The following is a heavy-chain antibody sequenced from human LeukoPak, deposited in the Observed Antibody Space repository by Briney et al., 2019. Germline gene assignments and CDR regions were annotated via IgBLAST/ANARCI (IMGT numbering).Heavy chain of an antibody. CDR1: GFTFDDYS. Sequence: GGSLRLSCAASGFTFDDYSMHWVRQAPGKGLEWVSLISWNGGNTYYADSVKGRFTISRDNSKNSLYLQMNSLRAEDTALYYCAKDGKNYFDYWGQGTLVTVSS. V-gene: IGHV3-43D*03. J-gene: IGHJ4*02. CDR2: ISWNGGNT. CDR3: AKDGKNYFDY.